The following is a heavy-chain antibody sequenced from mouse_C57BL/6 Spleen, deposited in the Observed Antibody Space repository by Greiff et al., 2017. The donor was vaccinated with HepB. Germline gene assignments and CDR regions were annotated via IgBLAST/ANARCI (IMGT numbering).Heavy chain of an antibody. CDR2: INPSSGYT. CDR1: GYTFTSYW. CDR3: AAIYYDYDGFDY. V-gene: IGHV1-7*01. D-gene: IGHD2-4*01. J-gene: IGHJ2*01. Sequence: VQLQQSGAELAKPGASVKLSCKASGYTFTSYWMHWVKQRPGQGLEWIGYINPSSGYTKYNQKFKDKATLTADKSSSPAYMQLSSLTYEDSAVYYCAAIYYDYDGFDYWGQGTTLTVSS.